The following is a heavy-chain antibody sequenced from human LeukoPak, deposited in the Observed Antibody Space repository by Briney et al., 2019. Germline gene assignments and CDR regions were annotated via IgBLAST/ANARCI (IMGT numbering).Heavy chain of an antibody. J-gene: IGHJ3*02. CDR1: GDSVSSNSAA. D-gene: IGHD2-2*01. CDR2: TYYRSKWYN. V-gene: IGHV6-1*01. CDR3: ARDDDCSSTSCPWYAFDI. Sequence: SQTLSLTCAISGDSVSSNSAAWNWIRQSPSRGLEWLGRTYYRSKWYNDYAVSVKSRITINPDTSKNQFSLKLYSVTAADTAVYYCARDDDCSSTSCPWYAFDIWGQGTMVTVSS.